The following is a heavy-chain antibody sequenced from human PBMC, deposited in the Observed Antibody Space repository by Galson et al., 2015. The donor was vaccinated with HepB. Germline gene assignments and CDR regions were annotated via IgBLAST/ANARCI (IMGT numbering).Heavy chain of an antibody. Sequence: ETLSLTCAVSGDFISSSYWWTWVCQPPGKGLEWIGGIYHSRSANYNPSLKSRVTISVDKSKNQFSLNLSSVTAADTAVYYCGSSKLEWSSRSRAFDIWGQGTKVTVSS. CDR2: IYHSRSA. V-gene: IGHV4-4*02. CDR3: GSSKLEWSSRSRAFDI. D-gene: IGHD3-3*01. CDR1: GDFISSSYW. J-gene: IGHJ3*02.